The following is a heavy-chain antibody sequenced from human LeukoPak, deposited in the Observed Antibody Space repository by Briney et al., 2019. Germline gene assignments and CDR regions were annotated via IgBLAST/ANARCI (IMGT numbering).Heavy chain of an antibody. V-gene: IGHV3-21*01. D-gene: IGHD4-23*01. CDR3: ARSYSSVVTFDY. CDR1: GFTFSSYS. CDR2: ISSSSSYI. Sequence: PGGSLRLSCAASGFTFSSYSTNWVRQAPGKGLEWVSSISSSSSYIYYADSVKGRFTISRDNAKNSLYLQMNSLRAEDTAVYYCARSYSSVVTFDYWGQGTLVTVSS. J-gene: IGHJ4*02.